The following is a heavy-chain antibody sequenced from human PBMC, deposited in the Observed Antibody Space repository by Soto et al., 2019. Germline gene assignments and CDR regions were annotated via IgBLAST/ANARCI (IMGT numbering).Heavy chain of an antibody. J-gene: IGHJ4*02. CDR2: MNTNSGNT. CDR3: AREYSSGWSKD. V-gene: IGHV1-8*01. D-gene: IGHD6-19*01. CDR1: GYTFTRYD. Sequence: QVQLVQSGAEVKKPGASVKVSCKASGYTFTRYDINWVRQATGRGLERMGWMNTNSGNTGEAQKFQGRVTMTRNTSISTAYMELSSLRSEDTGVYYCAREYSSGWSKDWGQGTLVTVSS.